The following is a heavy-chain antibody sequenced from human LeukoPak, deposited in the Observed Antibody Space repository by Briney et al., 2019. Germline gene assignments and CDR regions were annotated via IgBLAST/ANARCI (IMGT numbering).Heavy chain of an antibody. CDR3: ASTGRQLGRGAFDI. D-gene: IGHD6-13*01. V-gene: IGHV4-34*01. J-gene: IGHJ3*02. CDR2: INHSGST. CDR1: GGSFSGYY. Sequence: SETLSLTCAVYGGSFSGYYWSWIRQPPGKGLEWIGEINHSGSTNYNPSLKSRVTISVDTSKNQFSLKLRSVTAADTAVYYCASTGRQLGRGAFDIWGQGTMVTVSS.